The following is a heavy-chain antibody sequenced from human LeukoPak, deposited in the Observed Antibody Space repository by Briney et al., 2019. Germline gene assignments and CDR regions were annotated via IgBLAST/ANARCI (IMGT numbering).Heavy chain of an antibody. J-gene: IGHJ4*02. D-gene: IGHD3-10*01. Sequence: ASVKVSCKASGYTFTSYGISWERQAPGQGLEWMGWISAYNGNTNYAQKLQGRVTMTTDTSTSTAYMELRSLRSDDTAVYYRARDPITLSVLLWFGALLDYWGQGTLVTVSS. CDR3: ARDPITLSVLLWFGALLDY. CDR1: GYTFTSYG. CDR2: ISAYNGNT. V-gene: IGHV1-18*01.